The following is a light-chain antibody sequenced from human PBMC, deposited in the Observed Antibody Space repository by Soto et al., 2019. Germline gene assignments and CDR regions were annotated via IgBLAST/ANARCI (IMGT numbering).Light chain of an antibody. V-gene: IGKV3-20*01. Sequence: EIVLTQSPGTLSFSPGERATLSCRASQSISTNYLAWYQQKPGQAPRLLMYGAFRRATGIPDRFSGSGSGTDFTPTISRLEPEDFAVYLCHQYGSSWTFGQGTKVDIK. CDR2: GAF. J-gene: IGKJ1*01. CDR3: HQYGSSWT. CDR1: QSISTNY.